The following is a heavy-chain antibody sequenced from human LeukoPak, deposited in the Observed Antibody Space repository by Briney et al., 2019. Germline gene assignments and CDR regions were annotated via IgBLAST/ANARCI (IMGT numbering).Heavy chain of an antibody. CDR1: GFTFSSYG. CDR2: ISYDGSNK. D-gene: IGHD2-21*02. CDR3: AKDIAYCGGDCYSGYYGMDV. V-gene: IGHV3-30*18. Sequence: GRSLRLSCAASGFTFSSYGMHWVRQAPGKGLEWVAVISYDGSNKYYADSVKGRFTISRDNSKNTLYLQMNRLRGEDTAVYYCAKDIAYCGGDCYSGYYGMDVWGQGTTVTVSS. J-gene: IGHJ6*02.